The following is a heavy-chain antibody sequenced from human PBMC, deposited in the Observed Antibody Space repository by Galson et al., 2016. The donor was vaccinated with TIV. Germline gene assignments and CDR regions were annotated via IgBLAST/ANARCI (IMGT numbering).Heavy chain of an antibody. CDR3: TRNPAEMRKESDYYDY. D-gene: IGHD5-24*01. CDR1: GFNFDDSA. V-gene: IGHV3-20*04. J-gene: IGHJ4*02. Sequence: SLRLSCATSGFNFDDSAFTWVRQVPGKGLEWVCDINWNGRKTRYRDSVTGRFTVSRDNGKKTLYLQLSSLRTEDTGLYYCTRNPAEMRKESDYYDYGGQGTLVTVSS. CDR2: INWNGRKT.